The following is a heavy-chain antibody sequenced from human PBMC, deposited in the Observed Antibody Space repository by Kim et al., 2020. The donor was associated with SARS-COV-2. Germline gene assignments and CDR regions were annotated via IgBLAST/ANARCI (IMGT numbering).Heavy chain of an antibody. Sequence: TKYSGKFQGRVTMTRDTSATTAYMERSSLTSEDTAVYYCARGIAVAATIDYWGQGTLVTVSS. V-gene: IGHV1-3*01. CDR3: ARGIAVAATIDY. D-gene: IGHD6-19*01. CDR2: T. J-gene: IGHJ4*02.